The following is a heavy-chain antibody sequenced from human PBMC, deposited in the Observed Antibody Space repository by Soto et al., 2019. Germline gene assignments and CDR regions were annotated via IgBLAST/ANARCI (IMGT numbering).Heavy chain of an antibody. CDR2: IDPKSGGT. Sequence: VQLVQSGAEMKKPGASVKVSCKASGYDFTGYYLHWVRQAPGHGLEWMGWIDPKSGGTHFEQKCQGRVTLTRGTSISTAHLELSSLRSDDTAVYFCATTTVTTFYFDFWGQGTLVTVSS. V-gene: IGHV1-2*02. J-gene: IGHJ4*02. CDR1: GYDFTGYY. D-gene: IGHD4-17*01. CDR3: ATTTVTTFYFDF.